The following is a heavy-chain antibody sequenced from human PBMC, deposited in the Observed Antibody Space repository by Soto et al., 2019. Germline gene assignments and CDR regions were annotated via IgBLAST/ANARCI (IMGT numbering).Heavy chain of an antibody. V-gene: IGHV2-5*02. D-gene: IGHD6-13*01. CDR3: AHSIATWFDP. CDR2: IYWDDDK. CDR1: GFSLSTSGVG. J-gene: IGHJ5*02. Sequence: QITLKESGPTLVNPTQTLTLTCTFSGFSLSTSGVGVGWLRQPPGKALEWLALIYWDDDKGYSPSLQSRHTLAKDTSKTQVVLTITNTDPVDTATYYCAHSIATWFDPWGRGTLVTVSS.